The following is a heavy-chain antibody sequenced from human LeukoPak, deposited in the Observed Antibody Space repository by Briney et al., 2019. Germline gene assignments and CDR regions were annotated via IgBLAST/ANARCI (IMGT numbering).Heavy chain of an antibody. Sequence: GGSLRLSCTASGFTFGDYAMSWFRQAPGKGLEWVGFIRSKAYGGTTEYAASVKGRFTISRDDSKSIAYLQMNSLKTEDTAVYYCTRAEDADAFDIWGQGTMVTVSS. CDR2: IRSKAYGGTT. CDR3: TRAEDADAFDI. CDR1: GFTFGDYA. V-gene: IGHV3-49*03. J-gene: IGHJ3*02.